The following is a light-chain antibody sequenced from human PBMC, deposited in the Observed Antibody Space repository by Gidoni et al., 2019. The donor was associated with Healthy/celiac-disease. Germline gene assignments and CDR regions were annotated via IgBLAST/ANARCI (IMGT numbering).Light chain of an antibody. Sequence: EIVMTQSPATLSVSPGERATLSSRASQSVSSNLAWYQQKPGQAPRLLIYGASTRATRIPARFSGSGSGTEFTLTISSLQSEDFAVYYCQQYNNWPRTFGQGTKLEIK. CDR2: GAS. V-gene: IGKV3-15*01. CDR1: QSVSSN. J-gene: IGKJ2*01. CDR3: QQYNNWPRT.